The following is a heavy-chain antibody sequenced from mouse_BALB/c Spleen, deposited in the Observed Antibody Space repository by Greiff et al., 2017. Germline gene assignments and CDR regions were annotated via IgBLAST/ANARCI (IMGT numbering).Heavy chain of an antibody. CDR3: ARNKELLFDY. D-gene: IGHD1-1*01. J-gene: IGHJ2*01. CDR1: GFSLTSYG. V-gene: IGHV2-2*02. Sequence: AQVVESGPGLVQPSQSLSITCTVSGFSLTSYGVHWVRQSPGKGLEWLGVIWSGGSTDYNAAFISRLSISKDNSKSQVFFKMSSLQANDTAIYYCARNKELLFDYWGQGTTLTVSS. CDR2: IWSGGST.